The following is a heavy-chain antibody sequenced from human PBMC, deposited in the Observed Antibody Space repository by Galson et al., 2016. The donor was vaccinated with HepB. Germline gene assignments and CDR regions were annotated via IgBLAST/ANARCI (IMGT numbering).Heavy chain of an antibody. CDR2: INHSGST. CDR1: GGSFSGYY. CDR3: ARPRSGPVGGNYYMDV. V-gene: IGHV4-34*01. J-gene: IGHJ6*02. D-gene: IGHD6-19*01. Sequence: SETLSLTCGIYGGSFSGYYWSWIRQPPGKGLECIGEINHSGSTNYNPSLESRVTLSVETSKNQFSLKMSSVSAADTAVYYCARPRSGPVGGNYYMDVWGQGTTVTISS.